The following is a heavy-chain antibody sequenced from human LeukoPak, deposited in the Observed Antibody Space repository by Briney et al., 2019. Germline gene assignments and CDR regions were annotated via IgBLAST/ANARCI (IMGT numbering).Heavy chain of an antibody. Sequence: GGSLRLSCAASGFTFSSYGMHWVRQAPGKGLEWVAFIRYDGSNKYYADSVKGRFTISRDNAKNSLYLQMNSLRAEDTAVYYCARDGPLVYASYYFDYWGQGTLVTVSS. CDR3: ARDGPLVYASYYFDY. CDR2: IRYDGSNK. J-gene: IGHJ4*02. CDR1: GFTFSSYG. V-gene: IGHV3-30*02. D-gene: IGHD2-8*01.